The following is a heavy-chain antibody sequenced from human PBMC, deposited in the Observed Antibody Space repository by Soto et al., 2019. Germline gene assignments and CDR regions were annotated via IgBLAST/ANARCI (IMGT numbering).Heavy chain of an antibody. CDR2: IIPMLAAP. V-gene: IGHV1-69*01. J-gene: IGHJ2*01. Sequence: QGQLVQSGAEVKKPGSSVKVSCKASGGSFRTYAINWVRQAPGQGLVWMGGIIPMLAAPTYAQKFQGRLTITADESTTTVYMELSSLTSEDTAVYYCARVGPPSPSVIWFFDLWGRGTLVTVSS. D-gene: IGHD2-21*01. CDR1: GGSFRTYA. CDR3: ARVGPPSPSVIWFFDL.